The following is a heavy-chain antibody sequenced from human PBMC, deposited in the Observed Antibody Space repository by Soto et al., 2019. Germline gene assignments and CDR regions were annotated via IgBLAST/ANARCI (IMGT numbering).Heavy chain of an antibody. CDR2: IIPIFGTA. D-gene: IGHD3-22*01. CDR3: ARSYYDSSGFPQRQFDY. J-gene: IGHJ4*02. Sequence: SVKVSCKASGGTFSSYAISWVRQAPGQGLEWMGGIIPIFGTANYAQKFQGRVTITADESTSTAYMELSSLRSEDTAVYYCARSYYDSSGFPQRQFDYWGQGTLVTVSS. V-gene: IGHV1-69*13. CDR1: GGTFSSYA.